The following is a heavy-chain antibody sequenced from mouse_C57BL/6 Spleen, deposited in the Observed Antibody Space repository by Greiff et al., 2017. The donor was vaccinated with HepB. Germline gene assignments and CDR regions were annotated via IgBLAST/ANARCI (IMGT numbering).Heavy chain of an antibody. CDR2: IYPGDGDT. CDR1: GYAFSSSW. V-gene: IGHV1-82*01. J-gene: IGHJ3*01. D-gene: IGHD2-3*01. Sequence: VQLQQSGPELVKPGASVKISCKASGYAFSSSWMNWVKQRPGKGLEWIGRIYPGDGDTNYNGKFKGKATLTADKSSSTAYMQLSSLTSEDSAVYFCARDDPEGAYWGQGTLVTVSA. CDR3: ARDDPEGAY.